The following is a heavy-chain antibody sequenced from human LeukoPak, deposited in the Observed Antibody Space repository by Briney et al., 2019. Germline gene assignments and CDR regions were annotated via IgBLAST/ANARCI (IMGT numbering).Heavy chain of an antibody. CDR2: IYYSGST. CDR1: GGSVSSGSYY. CDR3: AAYGEVDY. Sequence: SETLSLTCTVSGGSVSSGSYYWSWIWQPPGKGLEWIGYIYYSGSTNYNPSLKSRVTISVDTSKNQFSLKLSSVTAADTAVYYCAAYGEVDYWGQGTLVTVSS. V-gene: IGHV4-61*01. D-gene: IGHD4-17*01. J-gene: IGHJ4*02.